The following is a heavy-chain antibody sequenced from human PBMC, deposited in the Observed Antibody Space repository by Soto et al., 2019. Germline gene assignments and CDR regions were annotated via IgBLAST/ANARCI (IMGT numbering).Heavy chain of an antibody. CDR1: GFTFSSYA. V-gene: IGHV3-23*01. D-gene: IGHD1-26*01. CDR2: ISASGGRT. J-gene: IGHJ3*01. Sequence: QPXGSLRLSCAASGFTFSSYAMSWVRQAPGKGLEWVSGISASGGRTYYADSVKGRFTISRDNSKNTMYLQMNSLRVEDTAVYKCAKDWDLLRAFDLWGQGTMVTVSS. CDR3: AKDWDLLRAFDL.